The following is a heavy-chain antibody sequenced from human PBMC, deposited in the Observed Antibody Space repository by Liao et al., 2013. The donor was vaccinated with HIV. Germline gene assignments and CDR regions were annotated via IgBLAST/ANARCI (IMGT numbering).Heavy chain of an antibody. CDR1: GSMSFYY. CDR3: ARGGALDV. CDR2: VYKDGKT. J-gene: IGHJ3*01. V-gene: IGHV4-4*07. Sequence: QLQLQESGPGLVKPSETLSLTCTVSGSMSFYYWNWVRQPAGKELEWIGRVYKDGKTNYNPSFESRVSMSVDMSKNQISLQLTSVTAADTATYFCARGGALDVWGRGTAVIVS. D-gene: IGHD6-25*01.